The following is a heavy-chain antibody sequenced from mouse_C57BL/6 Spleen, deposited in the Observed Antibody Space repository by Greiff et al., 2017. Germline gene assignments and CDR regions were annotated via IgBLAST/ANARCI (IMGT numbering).Heavy chain of an antibody. CDR1: GYAFSSSW. D-gene: IGHD2-4*01. CDR3: ARGDYDAGVFAY. J-gene: IGHJ3*01. CDR2: IYPGDGDT. Sequence: QVQLQQSGPELVKPGASVKISCKASGYAFSSSWMNWVKQRPGKGLEWIGRIYPGDGDTNYNGKFKGKATLTADKSSSTAYMQLSSLTSEDSAVYFCARGDYDAGVFAYWGQGTLVTVSA. V-gene: IGHV1-82*01.